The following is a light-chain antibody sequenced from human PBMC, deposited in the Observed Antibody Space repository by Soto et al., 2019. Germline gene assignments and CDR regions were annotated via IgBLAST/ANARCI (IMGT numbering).Light chain of an antibody. CDR3: AAWDNNLGGPA. CDR2: RNN. J-gene: IGLJ2*01. V-gene: IGLV1-47*01. CDR1: NSNIGSKY. Sequence: QPVLTQPPSASGTPGQRVSISCSGSNSNIGSKYVYWYQQLPGPAPKLLMYRNNQRPSGVPDRFSGSKSGTSASLAISGLRSEDEADYYCAAWDNNLGGPAFGGGTKVTVL.